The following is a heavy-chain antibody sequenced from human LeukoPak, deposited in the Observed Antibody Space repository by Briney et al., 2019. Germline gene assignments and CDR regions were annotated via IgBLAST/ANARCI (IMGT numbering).Heavy chain of an antibody. V-gene: IGHV3-21*01. D-gene: IGHD2-2*01. CDR2: ISSSSSFI. Sequence: GGSLRLSCAASGLTFSRYSMNWVRQAPGKGLEWVPSISSSSSFIYYADSVKGRFTISRDNAKNSLYLQMNSLRAEDTAVYYCARDPPLGSCSTISCPHLDYWGQGTLVTVSS. CDR1: GLTFSRYS. J-gene: IGHJ4*02. CDR3: ARDPPLGSCSTISCPHLDY.